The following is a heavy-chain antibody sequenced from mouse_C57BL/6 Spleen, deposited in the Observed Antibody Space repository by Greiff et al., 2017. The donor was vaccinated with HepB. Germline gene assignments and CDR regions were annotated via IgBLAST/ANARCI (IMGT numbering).Heavy chain of an antibody. CDR1: GYAFSSSW. J-gene: IGHJ2*01. Sequence: QVQLKQSGPELVKPGASVKISCKASGYAFSSSWMNWVKQRPGKGLEWIGRIYPGDGDTNYNGKFKGKATLTADKSSSTAYMQLSSLTSEDSAVYFCARGGGYVFDYWGQGTTLTVSS. CDR3: ARGGGYVFDY. D-gene: IGHD3-1*01. CDR2: IYPGDGDT. V-gene: IGHV1-82*01.